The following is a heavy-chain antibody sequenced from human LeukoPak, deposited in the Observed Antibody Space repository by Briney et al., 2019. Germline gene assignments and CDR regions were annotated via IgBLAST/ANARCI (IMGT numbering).Heavy chain of an antibody. D-gene: IGHD1-1*01. CDR3: AKDRSLHWNYFDY. CDR2: IIPILGIA. J-gene: IGHJ4*02. CDR1: GGTFSSYA. V-gene: IGHV1-69*04. Sequence: ASVKVSCKASGGTFSSYAISWVRQAPGQGLEWMGRIIPILGIANYAQKFQGRVTITADKSTSTAYIELSSLRAEDTAVYYCAKDRSLHWNYFDYWGQGTLVTVSS.